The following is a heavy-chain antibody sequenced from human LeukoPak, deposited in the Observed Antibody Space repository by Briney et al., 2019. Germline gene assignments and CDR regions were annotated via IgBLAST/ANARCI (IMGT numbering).Heavy chain of an antibody. CDR1: GFTLSSYS. CDR3: AQSEFIAVAGIGY. Sequence: GGSLRLSCAASGFTLSSYSMNWVRQAPGKGLEWVSSISSGSSYIYYADSVKGRFTISRDNAKNSLYLQMNSLRVEDTAVYYRAQSEFIAVAGIGYWGQGTLVTLSS. J-gene: IGHJ4*02. CDR2: ISSGSSYI. D-gene: IGHD6-19*01. V-gene: IGHV3-21*01.